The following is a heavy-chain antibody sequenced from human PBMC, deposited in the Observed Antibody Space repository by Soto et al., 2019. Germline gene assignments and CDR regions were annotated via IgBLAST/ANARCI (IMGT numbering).Heavy chain of an antibody. CDR2: ISGSGGST. V-gene: IGHV3-23*01. CDR3: AKDKGLLWFGELPSNFDY. D-gene: IGHD3-10*01. CDR1: GFTFSSYA. J-gene: IGHJ4*02. Sequence: GSLRLSCAASGFTFSSYAMSWVRQAPGKGLEWVPAISGSGGSTYYADSVKGRFTISRDNSKNTLYLQMNSLRAEDTAVYYCAKDKGLLWFGELPSNFDYWGQGTLVTVSS.